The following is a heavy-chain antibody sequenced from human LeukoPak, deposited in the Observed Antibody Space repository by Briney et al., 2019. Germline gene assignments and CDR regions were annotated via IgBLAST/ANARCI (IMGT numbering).Heavy chain of an antibody. CDR1: GFTFSSSA. D-gene: IGHD6-13*01. CDR3: AKEGIAAAGFDY. Sequence: GGSLRLSCTASGFTFSSSAMSWVRQAPGKGLGWVSDISGSSDNTHYADSVKGRFTISRDNSKNTLYLQMNSLRAEDTAVYYCAKEGIAAAGFDYWGQGTLVTVSS. CDR2: ISGSSDNT. J-gene: IGHJ4*02. V-gene: IGHV3-23*01.